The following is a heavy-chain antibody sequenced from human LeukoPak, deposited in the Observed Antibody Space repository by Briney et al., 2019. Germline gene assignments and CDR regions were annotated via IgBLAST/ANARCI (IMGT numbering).Heavy chain of an antibody. V-gene: IGHV1-69*05. CDR2: IIPIFGTA. D-gene: IGHD3-10*01. CDR3: AREVITMVRGVIRPVASDY. J-gene: IGHJ4*02. CDR1: GGTFSSYA. Sequence: ASVKVSCKASGGTFSSYAISLVRQAPGQGLEWMGRIIPIFGTANYAQKFQGRVTITTDESTSTAYMELSSLRSEDTAVYYCAREVITMVRGVIRPVASDYWGQGTLVTVSS.